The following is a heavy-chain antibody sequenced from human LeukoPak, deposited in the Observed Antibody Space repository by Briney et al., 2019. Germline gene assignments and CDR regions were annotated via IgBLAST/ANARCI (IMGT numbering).Heavy chain of an antibody. CDR3: ARVGEARLLWFGEHENNWFDP. CDR2: INHSGST. D-gene: IGHD3-10*01. J-gene: IGHJ5*02. Sequence: SETLSLTCTVSGGSISSSSYYWGWIRQPPGKGLEWIGEINHSGSTNYNPSLKSRVTISVDTSKNQFSLKLSSVTAADTAVYYCARVGEARLLWFGEHENNWFDPWGQGTLVTVSS. V-gene: IGHV4-39*07. CDR1: GGSISSSSYY.